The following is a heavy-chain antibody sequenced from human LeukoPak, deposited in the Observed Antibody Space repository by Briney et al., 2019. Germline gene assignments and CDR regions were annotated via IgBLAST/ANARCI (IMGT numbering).Heavy chain of an antibody. J-gene: IGHJ4*02. Sequence: QPGGSLRLSCAASGFTFSSYAMSWVRQAPGKGLEWVSVISVGGGGTTYAESVKGRCTISRDNSKNTLYLQMNSLRAEDTAVYYCAGSSSWYYFKYWGQGTLVTVSS. CDR3: AGSSSWYYFKY. V-gene: IGHV3-23*01. CDR2: ISVGGGGT. CDR1: GFTFSSYA. D-gene: IGHD6-13*01.